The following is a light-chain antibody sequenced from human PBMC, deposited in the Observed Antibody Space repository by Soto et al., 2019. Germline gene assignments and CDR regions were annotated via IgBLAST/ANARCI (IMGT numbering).Light chain of an antibody. CDR1: QSIISY. J-gene: IGKJ4*01. CDR3: QQSYSTPLT. V-gene: IGKV1-39*01. CDR2: AAS. Sequence: DIQMTQSPSCLSASVGDRVTITCRASQSIISYLNWYQQKPGKAPKLLIYAASSLQSGVPSRFSGSGSGTDFTLTISSLQPEDFATYYCQQSYSTPLTFGGGTKVEIK.